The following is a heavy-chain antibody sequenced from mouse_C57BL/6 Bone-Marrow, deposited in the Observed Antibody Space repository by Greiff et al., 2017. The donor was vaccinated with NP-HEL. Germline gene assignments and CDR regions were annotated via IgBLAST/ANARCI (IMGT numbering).Heavy chain of an antibody. CDR2: IRLKSDNYAT. CDR1: GFTFSNYW. J-gene: IGHJ2*01. Sequence: EVKLMESGGGLVQPGGSMKLSCVASGFTFSNYWMNWVRQSPEKGLEWVAQIRLKSDNYATLYAESVKGRFTISRDDSKSSVYLQMNNLRAEDTGIYYCTAPPYYGSSYWGQGTTLTVSS. CDR3: TAPPYYGSSY. V-gene: IGHV6-3*01. D-gene: IGHD1-1*01.